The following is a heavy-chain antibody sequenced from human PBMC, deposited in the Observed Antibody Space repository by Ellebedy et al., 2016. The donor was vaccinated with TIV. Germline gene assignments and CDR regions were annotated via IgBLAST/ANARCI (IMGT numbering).Heavy chain of an antibody. CDR3: ARINLLLRDAFDL. CDR2: IFYNGGA. J-gene: IGHJ3*01. D-gene: IGHD5/OR15-5a*01. V-gene: IGHV4-61*01. CDR1: GGSVASRTYY. Sequence: PSETLSLTCSVSGGSVASRTYYWTWVRQPPGKGLEWLGYIFYNGGANYNPSLKSRVTISIPTSTNQFSLKLNSVTAADTATYYCARINLLLRDAFDLWGHGAMVTVSS.